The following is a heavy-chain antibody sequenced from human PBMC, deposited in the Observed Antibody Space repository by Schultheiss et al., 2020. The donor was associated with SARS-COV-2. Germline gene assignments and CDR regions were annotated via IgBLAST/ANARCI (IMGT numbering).Heavy chain of an antibody. D-gene: IGHD1-26*01. V-gene: IGHV4-34*01. CDR2: ITHSGSA. CDR3: ARGTWELGKFDY. CDR1: GGSFSGYY. Sequence: SQTLSLTCAVHGGSFSGYYWSWIRQPPGEGLEWIGEITHSGSANYNPSLKSRVTISVGTSKNQFSLKLTSVTAADTAVYYCARGTWELGKFDYWGQGTLVTVS. J-gene: IGHJ4*02.